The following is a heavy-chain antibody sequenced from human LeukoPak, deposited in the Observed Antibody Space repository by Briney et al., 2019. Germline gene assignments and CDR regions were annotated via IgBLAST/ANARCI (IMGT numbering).Heavy chain of an antibody. Sequence: GGSLRLSCAASGFTLSTYEMTWVRQAPGKGLEWVSFISSSDSASFYADSVRGRFTIFRHTAKNSLYLQMNNLRGEDTAVYYCARDVSSSTRAFDIWGQGTMVAVS. CDR1: GFTLSTYE. D-gene: IGHD2-15*01. CDR3: ARDVSSSTRAFDI. CDR2: ISSSDSAS. J-gene: IGHJ3*02. V-gene: IGHV3-48*03.